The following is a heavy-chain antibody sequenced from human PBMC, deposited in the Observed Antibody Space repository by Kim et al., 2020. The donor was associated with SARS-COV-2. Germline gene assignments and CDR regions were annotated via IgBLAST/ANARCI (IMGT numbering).Heavy chain of an antibody. CDR2: ISYDGSNK. CDR3: ARDASYDSSGYYHDY. CDR1: GFTFSSYA. Sequence: LSLTCAASGFTFSSYAMHWVRQAPGKGLEWVAVISYDGSNKYYADSVKGRFTISRDNSKNTLYLQMNSLRAEDTAVYYCARDASYDSSGYYHDYWGQGTLVTVSS. J-gene: IGHJ4*02. D-gene: IGHD3-22*01. V-gene: IGHV3-30*04.